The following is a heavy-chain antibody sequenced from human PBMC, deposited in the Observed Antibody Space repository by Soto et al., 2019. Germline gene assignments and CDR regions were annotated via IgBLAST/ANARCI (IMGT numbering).Heavy chain of an antibody. J-gene: IGHJ4*02. D-gene: IGHD5-12*01. V-gene: IGHV4-38-2*01. CDR3: ARMSVEMATTYYFDS. CDR1: DYSISSNNY. Sequence: SETLSLTCVVSDYSISSNNYWGWIRQPPGKGLECIGSIHHSGSTYYSPSLNSRVTVSLDTSKNQFSLKPSSVNAADTAVYYCARMSVEMATTYYFDSWGQGALLTVSS. CDR2: IHHSGST.